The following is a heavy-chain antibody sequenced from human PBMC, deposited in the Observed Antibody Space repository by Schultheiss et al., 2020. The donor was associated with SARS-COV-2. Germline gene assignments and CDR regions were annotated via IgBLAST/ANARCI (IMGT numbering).Heavy chain of an antibody. J-gene: IGHJ5*02. CDR2: IYYSGST. CDR3: ARDWDYPYYYDSSGSGPSSWFDP. V-gene: IGHV4-39*02. D-gene: IGHD3-22*01. Sequence: SETLSLTCTVSGGSISSSSYYWGWIRQPPGKGLEWIGSIYYSGSTYYNPSLKSRVTISVDTSKNQFSLKLSSVTAADTAVYYCARDWDYPYYYDSSGSGPSSWFDPWGQGTLVTVSS. CDR1: GGSISSSSYY.